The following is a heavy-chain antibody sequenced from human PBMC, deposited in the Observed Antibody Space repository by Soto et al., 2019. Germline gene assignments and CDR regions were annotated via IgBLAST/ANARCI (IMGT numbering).Heavy chain of an antibody. D-gene: IGHD6-13*01. CDR1: GGTFSSYA. Sequence: SVKVSCKASGGTFSSYAISWVRQAPGQGLEWMGGIIPIFGTANYAQKFQGRVTITADESTSTACMELSSLRSEDTAVYYCARDGYSSSWYPYWGQGTLVTVSS. V-gene: IGHV1-69*13. J-gene: IGHJ4*02. CDR3: ARDGYSSSWYPY. CDR2: IIPIFGTA.